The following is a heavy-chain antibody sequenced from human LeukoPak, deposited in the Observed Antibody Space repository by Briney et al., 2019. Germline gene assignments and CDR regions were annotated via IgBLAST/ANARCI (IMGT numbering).Heavy chain of an antibody. CDR3: AKKRNAAPYYFDC. CDR2: IYHSGST. Sequence: PSETLSLTCAVSGGSISTNNWWSWVRQPPGKGLEWIGEIYHSGSTNHNPSLKSPVTISVDKSKNQFSMRLSSVTAADTAVYYCAKKRNAAPYYFDCWGQGTLVTVSS. J-gene: IGHJ4*02. CDR1: GGSISTNNW. V-gene: IGHV4-4*02. D-gene: IGHD6-25*01.